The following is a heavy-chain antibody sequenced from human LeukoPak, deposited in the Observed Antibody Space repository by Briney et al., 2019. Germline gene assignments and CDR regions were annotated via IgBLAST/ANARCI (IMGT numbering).Heavy chain of an antibody. CDR1: GYTFTGYY. Sequence: SSVKVSCKASGYTFTGYYMHWVRQAPGQGLEWMGWINPNSGGTNYAQKFQGRVTMTRDTSISTAYMELSRLRSDDTAVYYCARTTYYDFWSGSTGHYYYYYYMDVWGKGTTVTVSS. CDR3: ARTTYYDFWSGSTGHYYYYYYMDV. V-gene: IGHV1-2*02. J-gene: IGHJ6*03. CDR2: INPNSGGT. D-gene: IGHD3-3*01.